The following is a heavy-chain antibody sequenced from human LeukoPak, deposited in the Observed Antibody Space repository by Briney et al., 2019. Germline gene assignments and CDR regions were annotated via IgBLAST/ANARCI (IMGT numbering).Heavy chain of an antibody. CDR3: SRAAAADYYYYYGMDV. CDR1: VGPISSGSYY. V-gene: IGHV4-61*02. D-gene: IGHD6-13*01. J-gene: IGHJ6*02. CDR2: IYTSGST. Sequence: SETLSLTCTVSVGPISSGSYYWSWIRQPAGKGLEWIGRIYTSGSTNYNPSLKSRVTISVDTSKNQFSLKLSSVTAADTAVYYCSRAAAADYYYYYGMDVWGQGTTVTVSS.